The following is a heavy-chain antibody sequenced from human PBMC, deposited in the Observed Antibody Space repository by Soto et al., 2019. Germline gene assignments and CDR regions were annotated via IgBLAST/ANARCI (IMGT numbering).Heavy chain of an antibody. CDR1: GGSISSYY. Sequence: SETLSLTCTVSGGSISSYYWSWIRQPPGKGLEWIGYIYYSGSTNYNPSLKSRVTISVDTSKNQFSLKLTSVTAADTAVYYCARYQQYFQHWGQGTLVTVSS. CDR2: IYYSGST. CDR3: ARYQQYFQH. J-gene: IGHJ1*01. V-gene: IGHV4-59*08.